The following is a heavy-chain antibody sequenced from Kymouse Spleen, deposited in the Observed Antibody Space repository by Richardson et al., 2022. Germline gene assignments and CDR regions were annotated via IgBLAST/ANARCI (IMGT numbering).Heavy chain of an antibody. CDR1: GFTFSNAW. J-gene: IGHJ6*02. CDR3: TTSFGYYYGMDV. Sequence: EVQLVESGGGLVKPGGSLRLSCAASGFTFSNAWMSWVRQAPGKGLEWVGRIKSKTDGGTTDYAAPVKGRFTISRDDSKNTLYLQMNSLKTEDTAVYYCTTSFGYYYGMDVWGQGTTVTVSS. CDR2: IKSKTDGGTT. D-gene: IGHD3-10*01. V-gene: IGHV3-15*01.